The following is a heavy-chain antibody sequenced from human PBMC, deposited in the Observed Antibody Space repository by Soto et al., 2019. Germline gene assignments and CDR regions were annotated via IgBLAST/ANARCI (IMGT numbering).Heavy chain of an antibody. CDR2: VYYTGST. V-gene: IGHV4-59*01. CDR3: ARGRWFDP. CDR1: GGSISADY. Sequence: SETLSLTCTVSGGSISADYWNWIRQPPGKGLELIGYVYYTGSTNYNPSLKSRVSLSLDPSKNQFSLNLSSVTAADTAVYFCARGRWFDPWGQGTLVXVSS. J-gene: IGHJ5*02.